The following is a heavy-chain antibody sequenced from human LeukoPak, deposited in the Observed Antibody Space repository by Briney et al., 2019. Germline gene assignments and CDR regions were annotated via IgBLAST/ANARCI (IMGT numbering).Heavy chain of an antibody. CDR3: ASLGIGPYYFDY. CDR1: GGSISSSSYC. Sequence: SETLSLTCTVSGGSISSSSYCWGWIRQPPGKGREWIASIYYSGSTYYNPSLKSRFTISVDTTKNQFSLKLSSVTAADTAVYYCASLGIGPYYFDYWGQGTLVTVSS. J-gene: IGHJ4*02. D-gene: IGHD7-27*01. V-gene: IGHV4-39*01. CDR2: IYYSGST.